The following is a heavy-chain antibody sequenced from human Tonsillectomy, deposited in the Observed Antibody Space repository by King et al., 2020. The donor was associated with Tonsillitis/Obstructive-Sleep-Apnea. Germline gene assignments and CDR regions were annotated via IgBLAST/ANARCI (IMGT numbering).Heavy chain of an antibody. D-gene: IGHD2-2*01. CDR2: IIPIFGTA. CDR1: GGTFSSYA. J-gene: IGHJ4*02. CDR3: ARMGNPAPPDIVVVPAAIFLYYFDY. V-gene: IGHV1-69*12. Sequence: QLVQSGAEVKKPGSSVKVSCKASGGTFSSYAISWVRQAPGQGRDWMGGIIPIFGTAHYATKFQGRVTMTADESKSAAYMELVSLRSEETAVYYCARMGNPAPPDIVVVPAAIFLYYFDYWGQGTLVTVSS.